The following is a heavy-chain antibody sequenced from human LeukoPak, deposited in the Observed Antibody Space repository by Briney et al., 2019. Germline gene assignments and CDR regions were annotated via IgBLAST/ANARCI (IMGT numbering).Heavy chain of an antibody. D-gene: IGHD3-22*01. CDR1: EFTFSSYW. V-gene: IGHV3-74*01. CDR2: INSDGSST. J-gene: IGHJ6*02. Sequence: GGSLRLSCAASEFTFSSYWMHWVRQAPGKGLVWVSRINSDGSSTSYADSVKGRFTISRDNAKNTLYLQMNSLRAEDTAVYYCAREVRYYYDSSGSPYYYYGMDVWGQGTTVTVSS. CDR3: AREVRYYYDSSGSPYYYYGMDV.